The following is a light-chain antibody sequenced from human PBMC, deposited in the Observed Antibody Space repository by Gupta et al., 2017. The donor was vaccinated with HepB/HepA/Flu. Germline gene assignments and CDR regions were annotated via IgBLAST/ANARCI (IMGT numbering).Light chain of an antibody. CDR3: QQYYGTPWT. Sequence: DIAMTQSPDSLAVSLGERASIKCKSIQSVLHTYINKEYLAWYQQKSGQPPKLLIYWASTRQSGVPDRFSGSGSVTEFTLTINSLQAEDVAVYYCQQYYGTPWTFGQGTRVEI. CDR1: QSVLHTYINKEY. V-gene: IGKV4-1*01. J-gene: IGKJ1*01. CDR2: WAS.